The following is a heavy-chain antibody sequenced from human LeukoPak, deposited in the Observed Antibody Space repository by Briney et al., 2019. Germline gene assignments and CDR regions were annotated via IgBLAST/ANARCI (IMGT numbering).Heavy chain of an antibody. J-gene: IGHJ4*02. CDR3: ARGVVGATRTTGGFDY. CDR1: GGSFSGYY. CDR2: INHSGST. V-gene: IGHV4-34*01. Sequence: KASETLSLTCAVYGGSFSGYYWSWIRQPPGKGLEWIGEINHSGSTNYNPSLKSRVTISVDTSKNQFSLKLSPVTAADTAVYYCARGVVGATRTTGGFDYWGQGTLVTVSS. D-gene: IGHD1-26*01.